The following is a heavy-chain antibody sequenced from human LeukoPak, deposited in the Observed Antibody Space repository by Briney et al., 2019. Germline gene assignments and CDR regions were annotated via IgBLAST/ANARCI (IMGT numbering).Heavy chain of an antibody. Sequence: GASVKMSCKASGYTFTSFGVSWVRQAPGQGLEWMGWISTYNGNTNYAQKLQGRVTLTTDTSTNTAYMELRSLRSDDTAVYYCARENSWFDPWGQGTLVTVSS. CDR3: ARENSWFDP. V-gene: IGHV1-18*01. CDR2: ISTYNGNT. CDR1: GYTFTSFG. J-gene: IGHJ5*02. D-gene: IGHD2/OR15-2a*01.